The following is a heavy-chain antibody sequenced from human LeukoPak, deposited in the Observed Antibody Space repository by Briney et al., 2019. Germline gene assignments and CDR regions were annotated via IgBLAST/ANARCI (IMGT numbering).Heavy chain of an antibody. CDR1: GYFISSGYY. D-gene: IGHD1-1*01. CDR2: IYHSGST. J-gene: IGHJ4*02. Sequence: SETLSLTCAVSGYFISSGYYWDWIRQPPGKGLEWIGSIYHSGSTYYNPSLKSRVTISVDTSMNQFSLRLSSVTAADTAVYYCARDIERGTLDYWGQGTLVTVSS. V-gene: IGHV4-38-2*02. CDR3: ARDIERGTLDY.